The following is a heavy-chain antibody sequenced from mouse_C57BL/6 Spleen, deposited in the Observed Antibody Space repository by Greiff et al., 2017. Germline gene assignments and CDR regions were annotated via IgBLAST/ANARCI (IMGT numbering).Heavy chain of an antibody. V-gene: IGHV5-9*01. Sequence: EVQLVESGGGLVKPGGSLKLSCAASGFTFSSYTMSWVRQTPEKRLEWVATISGGGGNTYYPDSVKGRFTISRDTAKNTLYLQMSSLRSEDTALYYSARQMCDYDLYYFDYWGQGTTLTVSS. CDR2: ISGGGGNT. D-gene: IGHD2-4*01. J-gene: IGHJ2*01. CDR1: GFTFSSYT. CDR3: ARQMCDYDLYYFDY.